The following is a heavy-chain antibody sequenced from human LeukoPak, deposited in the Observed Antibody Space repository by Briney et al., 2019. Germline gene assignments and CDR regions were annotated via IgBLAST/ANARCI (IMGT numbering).Heavy chain of an antibody. V-gene: IGHV5-51*01. CDR3: ARKGIAVAGLSYYYYMDV. CDR2: IYDT. D-gene: IGHD6-19*01. Sequence: PGESLKISCKGSGYSFTSYWIGWVRQMPGKGLEWMGIIYDTRYSPSFQGQVTISADKSISTAYLQWSSLKASDTAMYYCARKGIAVAGLSYYYYMDVWGKGTAVTVSS. CDR1: GYSFTSYW. J-gene: IGHJ6*03.